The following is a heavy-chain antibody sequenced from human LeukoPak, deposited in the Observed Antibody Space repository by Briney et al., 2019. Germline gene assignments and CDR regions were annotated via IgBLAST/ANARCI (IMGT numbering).Heavy chain of an antibody. CDR3: ARVRSIAVAGIFDY. CDR2: IYYSGST. D-gene: IGHD6-19*01. Sequence: SETLSLTCAVYGGPFSGYYWSWIRQPPGKGLEWIGYIYYSGSTNYNPSLKSRVTISVDTSKNQFSLKLSSVTAADTAVYYCARVRSIAVAGIFDYWGQGTLVTVSS. J-gene: IGHJ4*02. CDR1: GGPFSGYY. V-gene: IGHV4-59*01.